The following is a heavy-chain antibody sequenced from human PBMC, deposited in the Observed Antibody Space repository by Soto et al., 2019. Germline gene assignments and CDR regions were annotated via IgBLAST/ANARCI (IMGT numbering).Heavy chain of an antibody. Sequence: QLQLQESGPGLVKPSETLSLTCTVSGGSISSSSYYWGWIRQPPGKGLEWIVNIYYSGSTYYNPSLKSRVTISVDTSKNQFSLKLSSVTAADTAVYYCARHVNPWAQGAFDIWGQGTMVTVSS. J-gene: IGHJ3*02. V-gene: IGHV4-39*01. CDR1: GGSISSSSYY. D-gene: IGHD7-27*01. CDR2: IYYSGST. CDR3: ARHVNPWAQGAFDI.